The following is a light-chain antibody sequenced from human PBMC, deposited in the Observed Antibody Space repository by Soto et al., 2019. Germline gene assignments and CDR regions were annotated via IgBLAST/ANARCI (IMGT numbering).Light chain of an antibody. V-gene: IGLV2-11*01. CDR2: DVS. CDR3: CSYAGSYTLV. Sequence: QSALTQPRSVSGSPGQSVTISCTGTSSDVGGYNYVSWYQQHPGKAPKLMIYDVSKRPSGVPDRFSGSKSGNTASLTISGLQAQAEADYYCCSYAGSYTLVFGGGTKVPVL. J-gene: IGLJ2*01. CDR1: SSDVGGYNY.